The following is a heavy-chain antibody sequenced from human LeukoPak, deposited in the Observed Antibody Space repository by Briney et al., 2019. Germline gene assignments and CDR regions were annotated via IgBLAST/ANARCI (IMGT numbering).Heavy chain of an antibody. J-gene: IGHJ4*02. V-gene: IGHV3-15*01. CDR1: GFTLSKAW. CDR3: TTLPGYSYGYLQDY. Sequence: GGSLRLSCAASGFTLSKAWMSWVRQAPGKGLEWVGHIKATPDGGTTEYGAPVKGRFTISRDDSKNTLYLQMNSLKSEDTAVYFCTTLPGYSYGYLQDYWGQGTLVTVSS. D-gene: IGHD5-18*01. CDR2: IKATPDGGTT.